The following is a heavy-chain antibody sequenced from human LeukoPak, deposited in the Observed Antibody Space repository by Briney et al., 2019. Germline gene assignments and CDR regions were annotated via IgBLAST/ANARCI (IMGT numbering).Heavy chain of an antibody. J-gene: IGHJ6*03. CDR2: IYPGDSDT. CDR3: ARHGKQLRYYYYYYMDV. D-gene: IGHD6-13*01. CDR1: GYSFTSYW. Sequence: GESLKISCKGSGYSFTSYWIGWVRQMPGKGLEWMGIIYPGDSDTRYSPSFQGQVTISADKSISTAYLQWSSLKASDTAMYYCARHGKQLRYYYYYYMDVWGKGTTVTVSS. V-gene: IGHV5-51*01.